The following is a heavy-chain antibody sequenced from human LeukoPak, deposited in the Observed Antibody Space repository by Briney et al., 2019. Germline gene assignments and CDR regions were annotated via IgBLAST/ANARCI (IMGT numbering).Heavy chain of an antibody. D-gene: IGHD2-2*01. CDR2: IHHSGST. V-gene: IGHV4-38-2*01. CDR3: ARLGYCSSTSCYPDY. Sequence: SETLSLTCAVSGYSISSLYYWGWIRQPPGKGLEWITSIHHSGSTDYNPSLKSRVTISVDTSKHQFSLKLRYVTAADTAVYYCARLGYCSSTSCYPDYWGQGTLVTVSS. J-gene: IGHJ4*02. CDR1: GYSISSLYY.